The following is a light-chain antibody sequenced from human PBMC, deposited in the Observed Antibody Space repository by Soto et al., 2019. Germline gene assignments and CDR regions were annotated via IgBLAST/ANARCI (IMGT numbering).Light chain of an antibody. CDR1: SSDVGKYGA. V-gene: IGLV2-23*02. CDR2: EVT. J-gene: IGLJ2*01. CDR3: CSYTNLDSVL. Sequence: QSVLAQPASVSGSPGQSITISCSGTSSDVGKYGAVSWYQQHPGKAPKFIIYEVTKRPSGISDRFSGSKSGNTASLTISGLQAEDEAHYYCCSYTNLDSVLFGGGTKVTVL.